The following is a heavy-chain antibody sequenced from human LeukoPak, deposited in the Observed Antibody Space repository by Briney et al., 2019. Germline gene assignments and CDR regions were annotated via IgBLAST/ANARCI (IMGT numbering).Heavy chain of an antibody. Sequence: GGALRLSCAASGFTFSDSYMSWIRQAAGKVLEWVSYISSTSSHTNYADSVKGRFTISRDNAKKSLYLQMNSLRAEDTAVYYCARGSARWFDPWGQGTLVTVSS. CDR1: GFTFSDSY. CDR3: ARGSARWFDP. CDR2: ISSTSSHT. V-gene: IGHV3-11*05. J-gene: IGHJ5*02.